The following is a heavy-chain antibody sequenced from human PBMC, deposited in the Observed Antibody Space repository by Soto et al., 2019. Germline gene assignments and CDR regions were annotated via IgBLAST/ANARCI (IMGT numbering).Heavy chain of an antibody. CDR2: VIPPFGTA. CDR3: ARGSGVVTHFDY. CDR1: GGTFSSFA. V-gene: IGHV1-69*13. J-gene: IGHJ4*02. D-gene: IGHD3-3*01. Sequence: ASVKVSCKASGGTFSSFAISWVRQAPGQGLEWMGGVIPPFGTANYAQKFQGRVTITADESTSTAYMLLSSLRSEDTAVYYCARGSGVVTHFDYWGQGTLVTVSS.